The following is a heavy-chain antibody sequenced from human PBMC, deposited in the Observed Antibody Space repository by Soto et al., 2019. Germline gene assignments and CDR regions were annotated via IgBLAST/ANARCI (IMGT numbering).Heavy chain of an antibody. Sequence: GGSLRLSCAASGFTFSDYSMNWVRQAPGRGLEWVSYISSSSCTIHYADSVEGRFAISRDNAKNSLYLQMNSLRAEDTAVYYCARVIGYCSGGSCYLDDWGQGTLVTVSS. CDR1: GFTFSDYS. CDR2: ISSSSCTI. CDR3: ARVIGYCSGGSCYLDD. J-gene: IGHJ4*02. D-gene: IGHD2-15*01. V-gene: IGHV3-48*01.